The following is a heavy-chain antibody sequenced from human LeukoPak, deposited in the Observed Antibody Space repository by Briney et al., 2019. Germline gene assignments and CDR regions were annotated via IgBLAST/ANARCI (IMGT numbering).Heavy chain of an antibody. J-gene: IGHJ6*03. D-gene: IGHD5-18*01. CDR1: GGSLSGKY. CDR2: INHSGST. Sequence: SETLSPTCPLYGGSLSGKYSSWIRQPPGKGLEWIGEINHSGSTNYNPSLKSRVTISVDTSKNQFSLKLSSVTAADTAVYYCAVGLAIQLWLGYMGVGGKGTTVTVSS. V-gene: IGHV4-34*01. CDR3: AVGLAIQLWLGYMGV.